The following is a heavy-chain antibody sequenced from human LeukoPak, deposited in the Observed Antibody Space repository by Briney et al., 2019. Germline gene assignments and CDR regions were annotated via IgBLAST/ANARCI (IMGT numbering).Heavy chain of an antibody. Sequence: SETLSLTCAVCGGSFSGYYWSWIRQPPGKGLEWIGEINHSGSTNYNPSLKSRVTISVDTSKNQFSLKLSSVTTADTAVYYCARGKGSFDYWGQGTLVTVSS. J-gene: IGHJ4*02. V-gene: IGHV4-34*01. CDR3: ARGKGSFDY. CDR2: INHSGST. CDR1: GGSFSGYY.